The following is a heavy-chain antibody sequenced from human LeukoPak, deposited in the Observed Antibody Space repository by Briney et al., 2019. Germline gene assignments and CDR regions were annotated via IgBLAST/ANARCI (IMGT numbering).Heavy chain of an antibody. D-gene: IGHD4-11*01. CDR3: ARAPTTVTSQGY. CDR1: GYTFTSYD. CDR2: MNPNSGNT. Sequence: ASVKVSCKASGYTFTSYDINWVRQATGQGLEWMGWMNPNSGNTGYAQKFQGRVTMTRNTSISTAYMELSSLRSEDTAVYYCARAPTTVTSQGYWGQGTLVTVSS. V-gene: IGHV1-8*01. J-gene: IGHJ4*02.